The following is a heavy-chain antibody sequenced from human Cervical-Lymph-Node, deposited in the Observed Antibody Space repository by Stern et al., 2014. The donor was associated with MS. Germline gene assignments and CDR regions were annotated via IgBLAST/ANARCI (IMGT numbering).Heavy chain of an antibody. D-gene: IGHD1-26*01. Sequence: VQLVESGGGVVQPGRSLRLSCAASGFTFSSYGMHWVRQAPGTGLEWVAVIWYDGSNKYYADSVKGRFTISRDNSKNTLYLQMNSLRAEDTAVYYCARAYSGSYYEPFDYWGQGTLVTVSS. CDR2: IWYDGSNK. CDR3: ARAYSGSYYEPFDY. J-gene: IGHJ4*02. V-gene: IGHV3-33*01. CDR1: GFTFSSYG.